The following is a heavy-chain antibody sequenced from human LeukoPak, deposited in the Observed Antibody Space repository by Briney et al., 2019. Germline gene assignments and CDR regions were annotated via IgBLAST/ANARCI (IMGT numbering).Heavy chain of an antibody. CDR2: IHHSGST. D-gene: IGHD3-10*01. J-gene: IGHJ4*02. V-gene: IGHV4-34*01. Sequence: KTSETLSLTCAVYGGSFSGYYWSWIRRPPGRGLEWIGEIHHSGSTNYNPSLKSRVTTSVGTSKNQFSLKLSSVTAADTGVYYCARALENYYGSGTYPDYWGQGTLVTVSS. CDR1: GGSFSGYY. CDR3: ARALENYYGSGTYPDY.